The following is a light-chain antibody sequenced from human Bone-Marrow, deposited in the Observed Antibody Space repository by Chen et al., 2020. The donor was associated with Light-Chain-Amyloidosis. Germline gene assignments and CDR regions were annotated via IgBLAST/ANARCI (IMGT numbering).Light chain of an antibody. Sequence: EIVLTQSPGTLSLSPGEGANLSCRASQTISSHYLTWYQQKFGQAPRLLIYGSSSRATGIPDRFTGSGSGTDVTLTINRLEPEDFAMYYCQQYGTSPLTFGGGTKVEIK. CDR2: GSS. V-gene: IGKV3-20*01. CDR1: QTISSHY. J-gene: IGKJ4*01. CDR3: QQYGTSPLT.